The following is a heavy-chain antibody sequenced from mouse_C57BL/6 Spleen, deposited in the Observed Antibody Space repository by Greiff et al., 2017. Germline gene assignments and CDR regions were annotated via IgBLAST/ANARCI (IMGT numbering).Heavy chain of an antibody. Sequence: QVQLKQSGPELVKPGASVKISCKASGYAFSSSWMNWVKQRPGQGLEWIGRIYPGDGDTNYNGKFKGKATLTADKSSSTAYMQLSSLTSEDSAVYCGARSDYYGSSRGYFDVWGTGTTVTVSS. CDR2: IYPGDGDT. V-gene: IGHV1-82*01. CDR1: GYAFSSSW. CDR3: ARSDYYGSSRGYFDV. J-gene: IGHJ1*03. D-gene: IGHD1-1*01.